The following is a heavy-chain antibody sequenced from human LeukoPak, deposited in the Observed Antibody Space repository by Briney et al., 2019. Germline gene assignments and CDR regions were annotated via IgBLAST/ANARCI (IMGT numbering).Heavy chain of an antibody. Sequence: GASVKVSCKASGGTFSSYAISWVRQAPGQGLEWMGRIIPIFGTANYAQKFHGRVTITADKSTSTAYMELSSLRSEDTAVYYCASASRYYYDSSGYYSERGWGQGTLVTASS. CDR3: ASASRYYYDSSGYYSERG. J-gene: IGHJ4*02. V-gene: IGHV1-69*06. D-gene: IGHD3-22*01. CDR2: IIPIFGTA. CDR1: GGTFSSYA.